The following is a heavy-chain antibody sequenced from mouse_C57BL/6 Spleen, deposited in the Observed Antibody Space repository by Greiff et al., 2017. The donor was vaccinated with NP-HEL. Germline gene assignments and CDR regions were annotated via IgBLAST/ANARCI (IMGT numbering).Heavy chain of an antibody. CDR3: TIYYYHHY. J-gene: IGHJ2*01. Sequence: EVQLVESGAELVRPGASVKLSCTASGFNIKDDYMHWVKQRPEQGLEWIGWIDPENGDTEYASKFQGKATITADTSSNTAYLQLSSLTSEDTAVYYCTIYYYHHYWGQGTTLTVSS. CDR2: IDPENGDT. V-gene: IGHV14-4*01. CDR1: GFNIKDDY. D-gene: IGHD1-1*01.